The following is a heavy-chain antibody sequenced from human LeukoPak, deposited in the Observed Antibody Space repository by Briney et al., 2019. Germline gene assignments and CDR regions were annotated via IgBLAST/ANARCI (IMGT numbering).Heavy chain of an antibody. J-gene: IGHJ3*02. CDR2: IIPILGIA. D-gene: IGHD1-1*01. CDR1: GGTFSSYA. V-gene: IGHV1-69*04. CDR3: ARDIDDGAFDI. Sequence: SVKVSCKASGGTFSSYAISWVRQAPGQGLEWMGRIIPILGIANYAQKFQGRVTITADKSTSTAYMELSSLRSEDTAVYYCARDIDDGAFDIWGQGTMVTVSS.